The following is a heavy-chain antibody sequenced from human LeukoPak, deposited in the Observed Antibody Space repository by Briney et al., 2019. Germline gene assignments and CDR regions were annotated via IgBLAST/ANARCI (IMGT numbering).Heavy chain of an antibody. V-gene: IGHV1-24*01. CDR3: AADSLAVRADILTGYSYYYGMDV. CDR1: GYTLTELS. J-gene: IGHJ6*02. Sequence: GASVKVSCKVSGYTLTELSMHWVRQAPGKGLEWMGGFDPEDGETIYAQKFQGRVTMTEDTSTDTAYMELSSLRSEDTAVYYCAADSLAVRADILTGYSYYYGMDVWGQGTTVTVSS. CDR2: FDPEDGET. D-gene: IGHD3-9*01.